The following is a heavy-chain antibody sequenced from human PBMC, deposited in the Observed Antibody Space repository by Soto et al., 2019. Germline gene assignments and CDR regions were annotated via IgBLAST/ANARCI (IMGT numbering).Heavy chain of an antibody. D-gene: IGHD6-19*01. V-gene: IGHV3-30*18. CDR1: GFTFSSYG. J-gene: IGHJ4*02. CDR3: AKDRPGIAVAGPLDY. Sequence: QVQLVESGGGVVQPGRSLRLSCAASGFTFSSYGMHWVRQAPGKGLEWVAVISYDGSNNYYADSVKGRFTISRDNSKNTLYLQMNSLRAEDTAVYYCAKDRPGIAVAGPLDYWGQGTLVTVSS. CDR2: ISYDGSNN.